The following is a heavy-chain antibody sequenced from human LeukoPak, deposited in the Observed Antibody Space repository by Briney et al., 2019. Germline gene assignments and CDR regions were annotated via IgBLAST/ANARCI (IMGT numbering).Heavy chain of an antibody. CDR2: INHSGST. J-gene: IGHJ6*03. V-gene: IGHV4-34*01. D-gene: IGHD5-18*01. CDR3: ARGGPPVRGYPYYYYYMDV. Sequence: SETLSLTCAVYGGSFSGYYWSWIRQPPGKGLEWIGEINHSGSTNYNPSLKSRVTISVDTSKNQLSLKLSSVTAADTAVYYCARGGPPVRGYPYYYYYMDVWGKGTTVTISS. CDR1: GGSFSGYY.